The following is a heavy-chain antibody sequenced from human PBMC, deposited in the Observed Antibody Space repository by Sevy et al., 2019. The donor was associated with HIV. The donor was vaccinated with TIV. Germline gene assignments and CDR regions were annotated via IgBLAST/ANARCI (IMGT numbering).Heavy chain of an antibody. CDR2: IYYSGST. V-gene: IGHV4-59*01. CDR1: GGSISSYY. D-gene: IGHD3-22*01. J-gene: IGHJ5*02. Sequence: SETLSLTCTVSGGSISSYYWSWIRQPPGKGLEWIGYIYYSGSTNYNPSLKSRVTISVDTSKNQFSLKLSSVTAADTAVYYCARVYYDSSGYYSNWFDPWGQGTLVTVSS. CDR3: ARVYYDSSGYYSNWFDP.